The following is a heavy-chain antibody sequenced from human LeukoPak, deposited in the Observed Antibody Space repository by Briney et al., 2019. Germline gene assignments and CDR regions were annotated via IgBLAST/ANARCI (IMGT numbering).Heavy chain of an antibody. CDR3: ARRRGGTSDYDY. CDR1: GGSINSGNYY. J-gene: IGHJ4*02. V-gene: IGHV4-39*01. Sequence: SEILSLTCTVSGGSINSGNYYWGWIRQPPGTGLEWIGNIHHSGSTYYSPSLKSRVTISVDTSKTQFSLKMNSVTAADTAVYYCARRRGGTSDYDYWGQGTLVTVSS. CDR2: IHHSGST. D-gene: IGHD2-15*01.